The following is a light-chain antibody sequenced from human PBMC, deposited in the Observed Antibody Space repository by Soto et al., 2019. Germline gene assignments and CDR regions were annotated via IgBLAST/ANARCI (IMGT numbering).Light chain of an antibody. CDR2: DVS. Sequence: QSVLTLPRSVSGSPGQSVTISCTGTTSDVGDYNDVSWYQQHPGKAPKLMIYDVSKRPSGVPDRFSGSKSGNPASLTISGLQAEDEADYYCCSYAGTYTLVFGTGTKVTLL. CDR3: CSYAGTYTLV. J-gene: IGLJ1*01. V-gene: IGLV2-11*01. CDR1: TSDVGDYND.